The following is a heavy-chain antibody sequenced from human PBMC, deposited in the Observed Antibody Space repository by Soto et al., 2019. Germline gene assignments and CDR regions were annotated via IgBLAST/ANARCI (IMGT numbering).Heavy chain of an antibody. CDR2: ISSSSSTI. Sequence: GGSLRLSCAASGFTFSSNSMNWVRQAPGKGLEWVSYISSSSSTIYYADSVKGRFNIYRDNAKNSLYLQRNSLRDEDTAVYYCARAVVVATWDAFDIWDQGTMVTVSS. CDR3: ARAVVVATWDAFDI. J-gene: IGHJ3*02. D-gene: IGHD2-2*01. V-gene: IGHV3-48*02. CDR1: GFTFSSNS.